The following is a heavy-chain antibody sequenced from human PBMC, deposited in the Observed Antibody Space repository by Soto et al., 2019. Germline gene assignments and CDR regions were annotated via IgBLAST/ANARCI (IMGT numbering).Heavy chain of an antibody. CDR2: ISPSDGTT. CDR1: GYTFISHY. Sequence: ASVKVSCKASGYTFISHYIHWVRQAPGHGLEWMGIISPSDGTTTYAQKFQGRVTMTRDTSTSTVYMELSSLRSEDTAVYYCARDSIVGATWGGLGYYHYYGLDVWGQGTTVTVSS. V-gene: IGHV1-46*01. D-gene: IGHD1-26*01. CDR3: ARDSIVGATWGGLGYYHYYGLDV. J-gene: IGHJ6*02.